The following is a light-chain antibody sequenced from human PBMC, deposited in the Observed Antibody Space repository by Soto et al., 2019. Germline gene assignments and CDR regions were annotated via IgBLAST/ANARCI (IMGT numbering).Light chain of an antibody. J-gene: IGKJ4*01. Sequence: DIRMTQSPSSLSASVGDRVTITCRASQSISSYLNWYQQKPGKAPKLLIYAASSLQSGVPSRFSGSGSGTEFTLPISSLQPEDFATYYCQQSYSTLPLTFGGGTKVEIK. CDR3: QQSYSTLPLT. CDR1: QSISSY. V-gene: IGKV1-39*01. CDR2: AAS.